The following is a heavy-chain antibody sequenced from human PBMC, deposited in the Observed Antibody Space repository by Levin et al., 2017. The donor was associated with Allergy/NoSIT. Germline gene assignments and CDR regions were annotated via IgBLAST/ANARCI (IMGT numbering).Heavy chain of an antibody. CDR2: ISSSGTT. CDR1: GDSISSYY. D-gene: IGHD5-12*01. CDR3: AAQASGYDFPFDF. Sequence: SETLSLTCSVSGDSISSYYWNWIRQPPGKGLEWIGYISSSGTTNYNPSLKSRVTISVDTSKNKISLKLTSVTAADTAVYYCAAQASGYDFPFDFWGQGTLVTVSS. V-gene: IGHV4-59*01. J-gene: IGHJ4*02.